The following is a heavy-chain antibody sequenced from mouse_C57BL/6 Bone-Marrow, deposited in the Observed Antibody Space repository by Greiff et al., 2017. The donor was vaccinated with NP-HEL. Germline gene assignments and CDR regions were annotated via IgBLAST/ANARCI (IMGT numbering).Heavy chain of an antibody. Sequence: AGGGVDFSRYWMSWVRRAPGKGLEWIGEINPDSSTINYAPSLKDKFIISRDNAKNTLYLQMSKVRSEDTALYYCARDSSGYGFAYWGQGTLVTVSA. V-gene: IGHV4-1*01. J-gene: IGHJ3*01. CDR3: ARDSSGYGFAY. D-gene: IGHD3-2*02. CDR1: GVDFSRYW. CDR2: INPDSSTI.